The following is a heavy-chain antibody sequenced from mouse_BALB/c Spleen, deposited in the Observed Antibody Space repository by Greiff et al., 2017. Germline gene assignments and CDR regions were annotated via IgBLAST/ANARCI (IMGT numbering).Heavy chain of an antibody. Sequence: EVQVVESGGGLVQPGGSLKLSCAASGFTFSSYTMSWVRQTPEKRLEWVAYISNGGGSTYYPDTVKGRFTISRDNAKNTLYLQMSSLKSEDTAMYYCASSNFLFAYWGQGTLVTVSA. J-gene: IGHJ3*01. D-gene: IGHD4-1*01. CDR3: ASSNFLFAY. V-gene: IGHV5-12-2*01. CDR2: ISNGGGST. CDR1: GFTFSSYT.